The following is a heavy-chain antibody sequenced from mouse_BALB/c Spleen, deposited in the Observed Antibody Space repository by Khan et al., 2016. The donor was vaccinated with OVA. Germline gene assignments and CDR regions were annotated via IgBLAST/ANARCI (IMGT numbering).Heavy chain of an antibody. V-gene: IGHV5-6*01. CDR1: GFTFSTYG. J-gene: IGHJ3*01. Sequence: EVELVESGGDLVKTGGSLKLSCAASGFTFSTYGMSWVRQTPDKRLEWVATINTGGHYTYYIDSVKGRFTISRDNAKNILYLQMTSLGSEDTAMYYCASLAYYSNSDGFAYWGQGTLVTVSA. D-gene: IGHD1-1*01. CDR3: ASLAYYSNSDGFAY. CDR2: INTGGHYT.